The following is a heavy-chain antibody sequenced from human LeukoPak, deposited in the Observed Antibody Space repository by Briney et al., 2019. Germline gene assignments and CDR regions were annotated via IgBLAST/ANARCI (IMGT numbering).Heavy chain of an antibody. J-gene: IGHJ4*02. Sequence: TSETLSLTCAVYGGSFSGYYWSWIRQPPGKGLEWIGEINHSGSTNYNPSLKSRVTISVDTSKNQFSLKLSSVTAADTAVYYCARVGRLYCSGGSCYSRSFDYWGQGTLVTVSS. CDR2: INHSGST. V-gene: IGHV4-34*01. CDR3: ARVGRLYCSGGSCYSRSFDY. CDR1: GGSFSGYY. D-gene: IGHD2-15*01.